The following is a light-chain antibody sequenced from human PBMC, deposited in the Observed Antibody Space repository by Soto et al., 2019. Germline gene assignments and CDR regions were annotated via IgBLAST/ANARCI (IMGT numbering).Light chain of an antibody. J-gene: IGLJ1*01. CDR2: DVS. CDR1: SSDVGGYNY. Sequence: QSALTQPASVSGSPGQSITISCTGTSSDVGGYNYVSWYQQHPGKAPKPMIYDVSNRPSGVSDRFSGSKSGNTASLTISGLQAEDEADYYCSSYTSRSTYVFGTGTKLTVL. V-gene: IGLV2-14*01. CDR3: SSYTSRSTYV.